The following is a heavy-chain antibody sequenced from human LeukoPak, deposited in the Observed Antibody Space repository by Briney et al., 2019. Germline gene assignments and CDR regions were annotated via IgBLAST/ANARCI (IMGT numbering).Heavy chain of an antibody. V-gene: IGHV3-21*01. Sequence: PGGSLRLSCSASGFTFSIYTMNWVRQAPGKGLEWVSSISSSSSYIYYADSVKGRFTISRDNAKNSLFLQMNSLTAEDTAVYYCVRSGTSEVFGYWGQGTLVTASS. CDR3: VRSGTSEVFGY. D-gene: IGHD1-26*01. J-gene: IGHJ4*02. CDR1: GFTFSIYT. CDR2: ISSSSSYI.